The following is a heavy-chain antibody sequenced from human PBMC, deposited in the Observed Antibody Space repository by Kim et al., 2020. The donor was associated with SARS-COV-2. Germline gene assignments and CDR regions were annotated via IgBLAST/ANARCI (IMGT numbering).Heavy chain of an antibody. CDR3: ATLQVQLERRYYYYGMDV. CDR1: GGTFSSYT. V-gene: IGHV1-69*02. Sequence: SVKVSCKASGGTFSSYTISWVRQAPGQGLEWMGRIIPILGIANYAQKFQGRVTITADKSTSTAYMELSSLRSEDTAVYYCATLQVQLERRYYYYGMDVWGQGTTVTVSS. D-gene: IGHD1-1*01. J-gene: IGHJ6*02. CDR2: IIPILGIA.